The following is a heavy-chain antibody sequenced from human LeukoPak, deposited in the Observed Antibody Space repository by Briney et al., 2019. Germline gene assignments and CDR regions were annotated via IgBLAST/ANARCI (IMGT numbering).Heavy chain of an antibody. V-gene: IGHV3-23*01. CDR2: ISGSGGST. CDR1: GFTFSSYA. D-gene: IGHD2-21*02. J-gene: IGHJ4*02. Sequence: GGSLRLSCAASGFTFSSYAMSWVRQAPGKGLEWVSAISGSGGSTYYADSVKGRFTISRDNSKNTLYLQMNSLRAEDTAVYYCVKSRGDGPTPHYFDYWGQGTLVTVSS. CDR3: VKSRGDGPTPHYFDY.